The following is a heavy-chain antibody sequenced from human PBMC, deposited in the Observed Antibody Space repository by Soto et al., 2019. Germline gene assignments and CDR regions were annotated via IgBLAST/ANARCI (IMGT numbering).Heavy chain of an antibody. J-gene: IGHJ4*02. V-gene: IGHV3-23*01. Sequence: EVQLLESGGDLVQPGRSLRLSCAASGFTFSGYAMSWVRQAPGKGLEWVSVIHGGGNSAYYADSVKGRFTISRDNSKNTLYLQMSSMRGEDTAVYYSAKNRSRVTTSCHFDYWGQGTLVTVSS. CDR2: IHGGGNSA. D-gene: IGHD4-17*01. CDR1: GFTFSGYA. CDR3: AKNRSRVTTSCHFDY.